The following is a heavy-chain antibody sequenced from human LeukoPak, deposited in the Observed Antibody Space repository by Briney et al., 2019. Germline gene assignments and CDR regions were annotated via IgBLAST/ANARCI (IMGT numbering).Heavy chain of an antibody. V-gene: IGHV1-69*04. Sequence: GSSVKVSCKASGGTFSSYAISWVRQAPGQGLEWMGRIIPIFGIANYAQKFQGRVTITADKSTSTAYMELSRLRSEDTAVYYCARDVLPRGFDPWGQGTLVTVSS. D-gene: IGHD3-10*01. J-gene: IGHJ5*02. CDR2: IIPIFGIA. CDR1: GGTFSSYA. CDR3: ARDVLPRGFDP.